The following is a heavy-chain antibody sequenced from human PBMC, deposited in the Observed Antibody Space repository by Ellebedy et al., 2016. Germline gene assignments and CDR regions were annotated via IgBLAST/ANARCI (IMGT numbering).Heavy chain of an antibody. CDR1: GGSIGSYH. CDR3: ARVLSSIWYAPYFDY. D-gene: IGHD6-13*01. CDR2: IRHGGST. V-gene: IGHV4-59*08. Sequence: GSLRLXCTVSGGSIGSYHWSWIRQPPGRGLEWIGSIRHGGSTNSNPSLRSRVTISVDTSKNQISLMLSSVTAADTAVYYCARVLSSIWYAPYFDYWGPGALVSVSS. J-gene: IGHJ4*02.